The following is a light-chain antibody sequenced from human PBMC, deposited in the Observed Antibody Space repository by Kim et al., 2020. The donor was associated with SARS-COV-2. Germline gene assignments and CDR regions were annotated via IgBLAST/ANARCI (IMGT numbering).Light chain of an antibody. CDR2: DND. J-gene: IGLJ2*01. V-gene: IGLV1-51*01. CDR1: SSNIGVNS. CDR3: GTWDASLTAGEV. Sequence: QSVLTQPPSVSAAPGQRVTISCLGSSSNIGVNSVSWYQHLPGTAPKLVIYDNDKRPSGVPDRFSGAKSGTSATLGIIGLQPGDEADYFCGTWDASLTAGEVFGGGTQLTVL.